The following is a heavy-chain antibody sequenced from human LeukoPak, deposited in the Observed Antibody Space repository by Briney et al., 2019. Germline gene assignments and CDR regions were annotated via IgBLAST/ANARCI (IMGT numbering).Heavy chain of an antibody. D-gene: IGHD2-15*01. CDR3: AKLGYCSGGSCDRMDV. Sequence: GGSLRLSCAASGFTFSNSWMHWFRQAPGKGLMWVSHIHSDGSTTSFADSVKGRFTISRDNSKNSLYLQMNSLRTEDTALYYCAKLGYCSGGSCDRMDVWGKGTTVTVSS. V-gene: IGHV3-74*01. J-gene: IGHJ6*04. CDR1: GFTFSNSW. CDR2: IHSDGSTT.